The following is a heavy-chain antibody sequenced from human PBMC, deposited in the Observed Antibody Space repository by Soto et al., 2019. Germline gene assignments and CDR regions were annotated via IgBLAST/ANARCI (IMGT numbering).Heavy chain of an antibody. CDR3: ASELPPCQPDYYGSDGYGLDV. CDR2: IYYSGST. J-gene: IGHJ6*02. V-gene: IGHV4-39*01. Sequence: SETLSLTCAVSGGSISSNSYYWGWIRQPPGKGLEWIGTIYYSGSTYYNPSLKSRVSISVDTSKNQFSLRLSSVTAADTAVYYCASELPPCQPDYYGSDGYGLDVWSQGTTVTGS. CDR1: GGSISSNSYY. D-gene: IGHD3-10*01.